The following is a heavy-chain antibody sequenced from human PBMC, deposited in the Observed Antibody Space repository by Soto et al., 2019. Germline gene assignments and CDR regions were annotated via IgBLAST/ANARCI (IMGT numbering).Heavy chain of an antibody. CDR1: GGGISCSSYY. V-gene: IGHV4-39*01. CDR2: IYYSGST. J-gene: IGHJ5*02. Sequence: LQTLSLRRPVQGGGISCSSYYRGRVRQAQGKGLDWLGSIYYSGSTYDNPSLKSRVTISVDTSKNQFSLRLSSVTAADTAVYYCVLPRGGYSYGSAWFDPWGHGSPVTVTS. CDR3: VLPRGGYSYGSAWFDP. D-gene: IGHD5-18*01.